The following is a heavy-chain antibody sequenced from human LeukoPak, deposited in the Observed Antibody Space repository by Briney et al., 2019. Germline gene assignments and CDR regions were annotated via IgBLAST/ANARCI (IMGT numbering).Heavy chain of an antibody. CDR1: GFTFRSYA. J-gene: IGHJ6*04. Sequence: GGCLRLSCAASGFTFRSYAMHGVRQAPGKGLEWGAVISYDGSNKYYAESVKGRFTISRDNSKNTLYLQMNSLRAEDTAVYYCARSERCGSGSCYSHYYGLDVWGKGTTVTVPS. CDR3: ARSERCGSGSCYSHYYGLDV. V-gene: IGHV3-30*04. D-gene: IGHD3-10*01. CDR2: ISYDGSNK.